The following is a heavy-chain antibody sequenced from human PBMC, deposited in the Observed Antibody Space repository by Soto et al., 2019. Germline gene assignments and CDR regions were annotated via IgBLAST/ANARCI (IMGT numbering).Heavy chain of an antibody. CDR1: GDSVSNNGAA. D-gene: IGHD4-4*01. J-gene: IGHJ4*02. CDR3: GRDPPAFHSAFDY. CDR2: TYYRSKWYY. Sequence: SQTLSLTCAISGDSVSNNGAAWNWIRQSPSRGLEWLGRTYYRSKWYYDYAVSVKSRMTINPDTSKNQFSLQLTSVTPEDTAVYFWGRDPPAFHSAFDYWGQGTVVTVSS. V-gene: IGHV6-1*01.